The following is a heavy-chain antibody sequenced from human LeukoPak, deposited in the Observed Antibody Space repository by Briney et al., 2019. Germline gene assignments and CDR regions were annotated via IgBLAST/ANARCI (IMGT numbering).Heavy chain of an antibody. CDR3: AREGAVDGYFDY. J-gene: IGHJ4*02. V-gene: IGHV4-34*01. CDR1: GESFSGYF. CDR2: INHSGST. Sequence: PSETLSLTCAVYGESFSGYFWSWIRQPPGKGLEWIGKINHSGSTNYNPSLKSRVTISVDTSKNQFFLKLSSVTAADTAVYYCAREGAVDGYFDYWGQGTLVTVSS. D-gene: IGHD6-19*01.